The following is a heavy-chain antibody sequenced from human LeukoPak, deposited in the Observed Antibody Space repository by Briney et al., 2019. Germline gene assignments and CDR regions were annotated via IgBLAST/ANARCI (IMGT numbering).Heavy chain of an antibody. CDR1: GFTFSSYS. Sequence: GGSLRLSCAASGFTFSSYSMNWVRQAPGKGLEWVSSISSSSSYIYYADSVKGRFTISRDNAKNSLYLQMNSLRAEDTAVYYCASPRGAHDSSGYLHWGQGTLVTVSS. CDR2: ISSSSSYI. V-gene: IGHV3-21*01. CDR3: ASPRGAHDSSGYLH. J-gene: IGHJ4*02. D-gene: IGHD3-22*01.